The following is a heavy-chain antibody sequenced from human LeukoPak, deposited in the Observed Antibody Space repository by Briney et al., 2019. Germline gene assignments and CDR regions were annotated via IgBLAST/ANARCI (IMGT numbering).Heavy chain of an antibody. CDR3: ARDIVVVVAAHFDY. Sequence: GGSLRLSCVASGFTFSSCAMSWVRQAPGKGLEWVSAISGSGTSTHYADSVKGRFTISRDNSKNTLYLQMNGLRAEDTAVYYCARDIVVVVAAHFDYWGRGTLVSVSS. CDR1: GFTFSSCA. J-gene: IGHJ4*02. V-gene: IGHV3-23*01. D-gene: IGHD2-15*01. CDR2: ISGSGTST.